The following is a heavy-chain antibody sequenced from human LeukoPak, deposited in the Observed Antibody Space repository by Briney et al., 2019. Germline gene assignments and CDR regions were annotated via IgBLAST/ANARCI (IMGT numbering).Heavy chain of an antibody. CDR3: ARYYDGSGYYRASVY. Sequence: GGSLRLSCAASGFIFSSYSMNWVRQAPAKGLEWVSCISSSSSYIYYADSVKGRFTISRDNAKNSLYLQMNTLRAEDTAVYYCARYYDGSGYYRASVYWGQGTLVPVSS. J-gene: IGHJ4*02. CDR1: GFIFSSYS. D-gene: IGHD3-22*01. CDR2: ISSSSSYI. V-gene: IGHV3-21*01.